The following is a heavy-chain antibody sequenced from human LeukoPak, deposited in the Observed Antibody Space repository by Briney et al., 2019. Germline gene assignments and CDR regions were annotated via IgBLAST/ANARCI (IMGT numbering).Heavy chain of an antibody. CDR1: GFTFSSYA. V-gene: IGHV3-64D*06. J-gene: IGHJ2*01. CDR2: ISSNGGST. CDR3: VKENGAGVVAATHWYFDL. Sequence: GGSLRLSCSASGFTFSSYAMHWVRQAPGKGLEYVSAISSNGGSTYYADSVKGRFTISRDNSKNTLYLQMSSLRAEDTAVYYCVKENGAGVVAATHWYFDLWGRGTLVTVSS. D-gene: IGHD2-15*01.